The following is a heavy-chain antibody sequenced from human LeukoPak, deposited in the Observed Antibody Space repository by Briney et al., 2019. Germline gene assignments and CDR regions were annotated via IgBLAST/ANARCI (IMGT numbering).Heavy chain of an antibody. CDR1: GGSLSSGSYD. CDR2: TYTSGSI. D-gene: IGHD3-16*01. V-gene: IGHV4-61*02. J-gene: IGHJ4*02. CDR3: ARAVRGSYFDY. Sequence: SETLSLTCTVSGGSLSSGSYDWDWLRHPAGKGLEWIGRTYTSGSINSNPSLKSRVTISVDTSKTQFSLKLSSVTAADTAVYYCARAVRGSYFDYGGQGSLVTV.